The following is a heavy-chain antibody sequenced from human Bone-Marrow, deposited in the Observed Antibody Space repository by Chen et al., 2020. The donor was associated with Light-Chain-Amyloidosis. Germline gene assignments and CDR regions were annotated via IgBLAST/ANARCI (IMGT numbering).Heavy chain of an antibody. Sequence: EVQLLESGGGLVQPGGSLRLSCAASGFTFSSYAMSWVRQAPGKGLEWVAAISGSGGSTYYADSVKGPFTISRDNSKNTLYLQMNSLRAEDTAVYYCAKGGYSGYHNDYWGQGTLVTVSS. V-gene: IGHV3-23*01. CDR2: ISGSGGST. J-gene: IGHJ4*02. D-gene: IGHD5-12*01. CDR3: AKGGYSGYHNDY. CDR1: GFTFSSYA.